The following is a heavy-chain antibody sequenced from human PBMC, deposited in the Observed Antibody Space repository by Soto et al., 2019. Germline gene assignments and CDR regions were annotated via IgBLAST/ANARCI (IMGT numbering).Heavy chain of an antibody. CDR3: ARTYGRNFDY. V-gene: IGHV4-59*01. J-gene: IGHJ4*02. D-gene: IGHD3-10*01. Sequence: SETLSLTCTVSGGPISSYYWSWIRQPPGKGLEWIGYIYYSGSTNYNPSLKSRVTISVDTSKNQFSLKLSSVTAADTALYYCARTYGRNFDYWGQGTLVTVSS. CDR1: GGPISSYY. CDR2: IYYSGST.